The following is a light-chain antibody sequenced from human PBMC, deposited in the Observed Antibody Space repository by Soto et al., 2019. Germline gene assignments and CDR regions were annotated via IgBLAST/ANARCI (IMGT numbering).Light chain of an antibody. CDR1: QGISSA. CDR2: DAS. Sequence: GDRVTITCRARQGISSALAWYQQKPGKAPKPLIYDASSLESGVPSRFSGSGSGTEFTLTISSLQPDDFATYYCQQYNSYSWTFGQGTKVDIK. CDR3: QQYNSYSWT. V-gene: IGKV1-13*02. J-gene: IGKJ1*01.